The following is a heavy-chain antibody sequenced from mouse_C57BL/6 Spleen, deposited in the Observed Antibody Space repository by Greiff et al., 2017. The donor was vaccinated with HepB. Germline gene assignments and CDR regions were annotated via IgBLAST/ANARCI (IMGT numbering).Heavy chain of an antibody. V-gene: IGHV14-4*01. Sequence: EVKLVESGAELVRPGASVKLSCTASGFNIKDDYMHWVKQRPEQGLEWIGWIDPENGDTEYASKFQGKATITADTSSNTAYLQLSSLTSEDTAVYYCTTPPVDAMDYWGQGTSVTVSS. D-gene: IGHD1-1*01. J-gene: IGHJ4*01. CDR2: IDPENGDT. CDR3: TTPPVDAMDY. CDR1: GFNIKDDY.